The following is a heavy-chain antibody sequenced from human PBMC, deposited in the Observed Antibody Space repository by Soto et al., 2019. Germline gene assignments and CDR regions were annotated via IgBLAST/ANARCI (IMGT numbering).Heavy chain of an antibody. Sequence: QITLNESGPTVVRPTETLTLTCSFSGFSLTTSGVGVGWIRQSPGKAPEWLALIYWDDDKRYSASLKSRLTITTDTSKNQVVLTVSDLDPTDTSTYYCADRVLRTVFGLVTTTAIYFDFWGQGTPVAVSS. CDR1: GFSLTTSGVG. CDR2: IYWDDDK. J-gene: IGHJ4*02. V-gene: IGHV2-5*02. D-gene: IGHD3-3*01. CDR3: ADRVLRTVFGLVTTTAIYFDF.